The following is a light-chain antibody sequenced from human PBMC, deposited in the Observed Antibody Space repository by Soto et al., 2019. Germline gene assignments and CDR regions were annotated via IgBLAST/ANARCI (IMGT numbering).Light chain of an antibody. CDR2: GAS. J-gene: IGKJ5*01. V-gene: IGKV3-20*01. Sequence: EIVLPQSPGTLSLSPGERATLSCRASKSVSSSYLAWYQQKPGQAPRRLLYGASSRATGIPDRFSGSGSGTAFTLTISRLEPEDFAVYYCQQYGSSSITFGQGTRLEIK. CDR3: QQYGSSSIT. CDR1: KSVSSSY.